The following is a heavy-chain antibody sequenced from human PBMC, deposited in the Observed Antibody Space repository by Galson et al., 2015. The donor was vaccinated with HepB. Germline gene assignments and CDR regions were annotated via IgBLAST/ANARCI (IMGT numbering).Heavy chain of an antibody. V-gene: IGHV1-3*01. CDR1: GYTFTSYA. Sequence: SVKVSCKASGYTFTSYAMHWVRQAPGQRLEWMGWINAGNGNTKYSQKFQGRVTITRDTSASTAYMELSSLRSEDTAVYYCARDSPGEGSGDAFDIWGQGTMVTVSS. D-gene: IGHD3-10*01. CDR3: ARDSPGEGSGDAFDI. CDR2: INAGNGNT. J-gene: IGHJ3*02.